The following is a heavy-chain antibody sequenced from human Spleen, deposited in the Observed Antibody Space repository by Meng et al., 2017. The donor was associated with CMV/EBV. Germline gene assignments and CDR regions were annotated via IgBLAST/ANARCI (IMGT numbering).Heavy chain of an antibody. J-gene: IGHJ4*01. D-gene: IGHD2-2*01. Sequence: ASVKVSCKASGYTFSSYYIHWVRQAPGQGLEWIGWINPNTGVTESAQRCQGRVTVTRDASSRAANMELTSLTSDDTAVYYCALSPRTWYQDYWGHGTLVTVSS. CDR1: GYTFSSYY. CDR3: ALSPRTWYQDY. CDR2: INPNTGVT. V-gene: IGHV1-2*02.